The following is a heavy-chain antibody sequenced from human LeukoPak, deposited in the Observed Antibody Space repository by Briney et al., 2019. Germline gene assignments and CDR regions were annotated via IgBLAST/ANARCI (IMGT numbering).Heavy chain of an antibody. J-gene: IGHJ4*02. Sequence: GGSLRLSCAASGFTFCNYAMSWVRPAPGEGVEWVSPISGSGDSTYYADSVKGRFTISRDSSMETLYLQMNSLRAEDTATYFCAKRLSFGVAIGDFDYWGQGTLVTVSS. CDR3: AKRLSFGVAIGDFDY. CDR2: ISGSGDST. D-gene: IGHD3-3*01. CDR1: GFTFCNYA. V-gene: IGHV3-23*01.